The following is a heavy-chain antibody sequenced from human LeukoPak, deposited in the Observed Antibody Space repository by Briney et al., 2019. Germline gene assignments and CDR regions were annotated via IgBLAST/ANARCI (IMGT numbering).Heavy chain of an antibody. V-gene: IGHV1-46*01. CDR3: ARRDDYYYGMDV. J-gene: IGHJ6*02. CDR1: GYTFTNYF. CDR2: INPSGGST. Sequence: ASVKVSCKASGYTFTNYFMHWVRQAPGQGLEWMGIINPSGGSTTYAQKFQGRVTMTRDTSTSTVYMELSSLRSEDTAVYYCARRDDYYYGMDVWGQGTTVTVSS.